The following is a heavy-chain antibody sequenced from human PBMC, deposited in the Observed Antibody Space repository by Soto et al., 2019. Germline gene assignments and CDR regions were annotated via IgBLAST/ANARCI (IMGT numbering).Heavy chain of an antibody. D-gene: IGHD3-10*01. CDR2: ISNSRRNS. CDR1: GFTVSDDY. CDR3: ARFMGIIIRYGGMGGFDR. J-gene: IGHJ5*02. Sequence: QVQLVESGGGLVKPGGSLKLSCAASGFTVSDDYMSWIRQAPGRGLEWISYISNSRRNSNYADSVKGRFTISRDHAKNSVYLRIDSVRVEHTAVYYCARFMGIIIRYGGMGGFDRWGQGTVVTVSS. V-gene: IGHV3-11*06.